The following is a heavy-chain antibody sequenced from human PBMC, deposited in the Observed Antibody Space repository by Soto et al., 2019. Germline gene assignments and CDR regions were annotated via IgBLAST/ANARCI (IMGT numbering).Heavy chain of an antibody. CDR3: ARDPHATRHSRHG. J-gene: IGHJ6*02. CDR2: IYSGGST. D-gene: IGHD4-4*01. CDR1: GFTVSSNY. Sequence: PGWSMRLSCAASGFTVSSNYMSWVRQAPGKGLEWVSVIYSGGSTYYADSVRGRFTISRDNSKNTLYLQMKSLRAEDTAVYYCARDPHATRHSRHGWGQGTKVTVAS. V-gene: IGHV3-53*01.